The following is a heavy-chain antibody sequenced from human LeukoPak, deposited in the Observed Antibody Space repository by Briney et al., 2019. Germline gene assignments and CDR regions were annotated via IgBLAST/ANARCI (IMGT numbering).Heavy chain of an antibody. Sequence: PSETLSLTCTVSGGSISSSSYYWGWIRQPPGKGLEWIGEIYHSGSTNYNPSLKSRVTISVDKSKNQFSLKLSSVTAADTAVYYCARMMDYFDYWGQGTLVTVSS. V-gene: IGHV4-39*07. CDR1: GGSISSSSYY. D-gene: IGHD3-16*01. CDR3: ARMMDYFDY. J-gene: IGHJ4*02. CDR2: IYHSGST.